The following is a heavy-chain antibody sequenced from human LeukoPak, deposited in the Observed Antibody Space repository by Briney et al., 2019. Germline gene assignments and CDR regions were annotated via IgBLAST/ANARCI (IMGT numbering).Heavy chain of an antibody. J-gene: IGHJ6*04. CDR3: AELGITMIGGV. Sequence: GGSLGLSCAASGFTFSNYWMSWVRQAPGKGLEWVANINQDGSEKNYVESVKGRFTISRDNAKNSLYLRMNSLRAEDTAVYYCAELGITMIGGVWGKGTTVTISS. CDR1: GFTFSNYW. CDR2: INQDGSEK. V-gene: IGHV3-7*01. D-gene: IGHD3-10*02.